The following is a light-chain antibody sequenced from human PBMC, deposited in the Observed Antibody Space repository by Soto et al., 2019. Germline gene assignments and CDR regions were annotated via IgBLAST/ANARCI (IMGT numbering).Light chain of an antibody. CDR2: EVS. CDR3: TSYTSSGAPYV. CDR1: SSDVGGYNY. V-gene: IGLV2-14*01. Sequence: QSVLTQPASVSGSPGQSITISCTGTSSDVGGYNYVSWCQQHPGKAPRLMIYEVSDRPSGVSNRFSGSKSGNTASLTISGLQAEDEADYYCTSYTSSGAPYVFGTGTKVTVL. J-gene: IGLJ1*01.